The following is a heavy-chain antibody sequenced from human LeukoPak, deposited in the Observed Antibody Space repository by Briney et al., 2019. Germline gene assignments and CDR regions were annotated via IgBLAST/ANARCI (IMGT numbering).Heavy chain of an antibody. CDR3: VPKGTEGY. J-gene: IGHJ4*02. CDR2: ISPDGTST. V-gene: IGHV3-64D*06. Sequence: LRLSCSASXXTXSAXAMHWXRXAPGKRLEYVSAISPDGTSTYYADSVRGRFSISRDNSKNTLYLQMSSLRAEDTAVYYCVPKGTEGYWGQGTLVTVSS. CDR1: XXTXSAXA.